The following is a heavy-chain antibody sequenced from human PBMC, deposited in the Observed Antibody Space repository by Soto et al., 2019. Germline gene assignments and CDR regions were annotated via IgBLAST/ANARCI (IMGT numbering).Heavy chain of an antibody. D-gene: IGHD2-15*01. CDR3: AKDGGREGYFGNWFDP. V-gene: IGHV1-69*15. Sequence: QVQLVQSGAEVKKPGSSVKVSCKASGGTFSNYAITWVRQAPGQGLEWLGRIIPIFGTRDYAQKFQGRVTISAXEXTPXAYMELSSLRSDDTAVYYCAKDGGREGYFGNWFDPWGQGTLVTVSS. CDR1: GGTFSNYA. J-gene: IGHJ5*02. CDR2: IIPIFGTR.